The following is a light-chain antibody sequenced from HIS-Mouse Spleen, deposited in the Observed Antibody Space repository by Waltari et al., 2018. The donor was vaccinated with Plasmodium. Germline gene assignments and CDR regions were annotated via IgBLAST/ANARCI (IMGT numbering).Light chain of an antibody. CDR1: NIGSKN. J-gene: IGLJ2*01. Sequence: SYELTQPLSVSVALGQTARITCGGNNIGSKNVHWYQQKPGQAPVRVIYRDSNRPAGIPERCSGSNSGNTATLTISRAQAGDEADYYCQVWDSSTVVFGGGTKLTVL. CDR2: RDS. CDR3: QVWDSSTVV. V-gene: IGLV3-9*01.